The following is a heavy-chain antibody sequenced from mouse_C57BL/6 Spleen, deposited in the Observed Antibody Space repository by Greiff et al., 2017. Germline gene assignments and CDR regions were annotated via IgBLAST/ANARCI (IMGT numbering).Heavy chain of an antibody. D-gene: IGHD2-4*01. CDR1: GYAFSSYW. CDR2: IYPGDGDT. J-gene: IGHJ2*01. V-gene: IGHV1-80*01. Sequence: QVQLQQSGAELVKPGASVKISCKASGYAFSSYWMNWVKQRPGKGLEWIGQIYPGDGDTNYNGKFKGKATLTADKSSSTAYMQLSSLTSEDSAVYFCARYEYDGGPVDYWGQGTTLTVSS. CDR3: ARYEYDGGPVDY.